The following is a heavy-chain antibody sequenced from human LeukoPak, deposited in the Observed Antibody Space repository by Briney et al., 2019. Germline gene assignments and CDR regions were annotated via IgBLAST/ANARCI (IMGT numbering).Heavy chain of an antibody. CDR1: GFTFSSYA. CDR3: AKVSYGKYSSSWFPFDY. J-gene: IGHJ4*02. Sequence: GGSLRLSCAASGFTFSSYAMSWVHQAPGKGLEWVSAISGSGGSTYYADSVKGRFTISRDNSKNTLYLQMDSLRAEDTAVYYCAKVSYGKYSSSWFPFDYWGQGTLVTVSS. CDR2: ISGSGGST. D-gene: IGHD6-13*01. V-gene: IGHV3-23*01.